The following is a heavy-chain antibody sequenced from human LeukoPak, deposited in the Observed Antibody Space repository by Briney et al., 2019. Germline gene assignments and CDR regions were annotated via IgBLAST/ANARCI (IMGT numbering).Heavy chain of an antibody. D-gene: IGHD3-16*01. CDR3: ARPGQLGEYTPYYFDF. V-gene: IGHV5-51*01. Sequence: GESLKISCKGSGFSFTSYWIGWVRQMPGKGLEYMGIVYPADSDTRYSPSFQGQVTISADKSISTAYLQWSSLKASDTAMYYCARPGQLGEYTPYYFDFWGQGTLVTVSS. CDR1: GFSFTSYW. CDR2: VYPADSDT. J-gene: IGHJ4*02.